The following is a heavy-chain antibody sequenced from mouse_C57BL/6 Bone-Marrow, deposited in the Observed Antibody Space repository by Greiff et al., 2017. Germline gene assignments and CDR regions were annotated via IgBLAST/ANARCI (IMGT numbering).Heavy chain of an antibody. V-gene: IGHV1-81*01. CDR3: ARRDWNYYGSSYDY. D-gene: IGHD1-1*01. Sequence: QVQLQQSGAELARPGASVKLSCKASGYTFTSYGISWVKQRTGQGLEWIGEIDPRSGDTYYNEKFKGKATLTADKSSSTAYMELRSLTSEDSAVYFCARRDWNYYGSSYDYWGQGTTLTVSS. J-gene: IGHJ2*01. CDR2: IDPRSGDT. CDR1: GYTFTSYG.